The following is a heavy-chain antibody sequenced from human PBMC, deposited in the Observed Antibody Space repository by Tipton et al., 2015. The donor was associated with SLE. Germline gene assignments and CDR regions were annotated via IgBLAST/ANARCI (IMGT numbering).Heavy chain of an antibody. D-gene: IGHD6-19*01. CDR1: GGSFSGYY. CDR3: AGGPLEEAVACHFDY. J-gene: IGHJ4*02. CDR2: INHSGST. Sequence: TLSLTCAVYGGSFSGYYWSWIRQPPGKGLEWIGEINHSGSTNYNPSLKSRVTISVDTSKNQFSLKLSSVTAADTAVYYCAGGPLEEAVACHFDYWGQGTLVTVSS. V-gene: IGHV4-34*01.